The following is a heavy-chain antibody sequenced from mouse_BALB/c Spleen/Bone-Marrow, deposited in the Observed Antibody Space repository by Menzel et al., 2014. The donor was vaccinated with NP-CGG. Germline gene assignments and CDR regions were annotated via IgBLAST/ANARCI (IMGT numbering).Heavy chain of an antibody. Sequence: EVMLVESGGGLVKPGGSLKLSCAASGFTFSSYAMSWVRQTPEKRLEWVATISSGGSYTYYPDSVKGRFTISRDNAKNTLYPQMSSLRSEDTAMYYCARHGGKGYAMDYWGQGTSVTVSS. D-gene: IGHD2-1*01. J-gene: IGHJ4*01. V-gene: IGHV5-9-1*01. CDR3: ARHGGKGYAMDY. CDR2: ISSGGSYT. CDR1: GFTFSSYA.